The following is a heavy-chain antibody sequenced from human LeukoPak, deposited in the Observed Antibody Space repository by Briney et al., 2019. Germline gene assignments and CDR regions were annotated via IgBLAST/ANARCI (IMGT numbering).Heavy chain of an antibody. V-gene: IGHV3-30*18. Sequence: GGSLRLSCAASGFTFSSYGMHWVRQAPGKGLEWVAVISYDGSDKYYADSVKGRFTISRDNSKNTLYLQMNSLRAEDTAVYSCAKNAFSSGWELFDYWGQGTLVTVSS. CDR1: GFTFSSYG. D-gene: IGHD6-19*01. J-gene: IGHJ4*02. CDR2: ISYDGSDK. CDR3: AKNAFSSGWELFDY.